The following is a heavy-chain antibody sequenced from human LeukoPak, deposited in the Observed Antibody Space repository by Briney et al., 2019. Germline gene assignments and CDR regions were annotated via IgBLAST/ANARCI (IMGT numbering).Heavy chain of an antibody. CDR2: ISSTSSSI. Sequence: RPGGSLRLSCAASGFTFSSYSMSWVRQAPGKGLEWVSSISSTSSSIHYADSVKGRFTISRGNAKNSLYLQMNSLRAEDTAVYYCARGPIPDYWGQGTLVTVSS. CDR1: GFTFSSYS. CDR3: ARGPIPDY. D-gene: IGHD2-2*02. J-gene: IGHJ4*02. V-gene: IGHV3-21*01.